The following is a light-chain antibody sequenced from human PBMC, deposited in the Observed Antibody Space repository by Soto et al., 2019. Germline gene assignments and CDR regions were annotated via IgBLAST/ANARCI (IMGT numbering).Light chain of an antibody. J-gene: IGKJ1*01. CDR2: AAS. V-gene: IGKV1-39*01. CDR1: RSISNY. Sequence: DIQMTQSPSSLSASVGDRVTITCRASRSISNYLNWYQQKSGKVPRLLIYAASSLQPGVPSRFSGTGTGTAFTLTNTSLQPEDSATYYCQQSYSVPRFGPGTRVDLK. CDR3: QQSYSVPR.